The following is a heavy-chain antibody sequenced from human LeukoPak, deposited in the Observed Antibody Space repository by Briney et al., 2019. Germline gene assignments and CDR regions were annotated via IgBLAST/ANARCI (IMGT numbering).Heavy chain of an antibody. CDR2: IYSGGNT. D-gene: IGHD3-10*01. CDR3: ANLPRGDY. CDR1: GFTVSRNY. J-gene: IGHJ4*02. V-gene: IGHV3-53*01. Sequence: GGSLRLSCAASGFTVSRNYMSWVCQAPGKGLEWVSVIYSGGNTYYADFVKGRFTISRDNSKNTLYLQINSLTAEDTAVYYCANLPRGDYWGLGTLVTVSS.